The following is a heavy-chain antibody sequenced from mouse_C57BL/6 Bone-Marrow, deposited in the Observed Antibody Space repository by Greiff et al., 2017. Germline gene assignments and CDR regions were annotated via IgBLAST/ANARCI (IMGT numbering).Heavy chain of an antibody. Sequence: QQSCKASGYTFTSYWMHWVKQRPGRGLEWIGRIDPNSGGTKYNEKFKSKATLTVDKPSSTAYMQLSSLTSEDSAVYYCARSAITTVDRYFDVWGTGTTVTVSS. J-gene: IGHJ1*03. CDR2: IDPNSGGT. D-gene: IGHD1-1*01. CDR1: GYTFTSYW. CDR3: ARSAITTVDRYFDV. V-gene: IGHV1-72*01.